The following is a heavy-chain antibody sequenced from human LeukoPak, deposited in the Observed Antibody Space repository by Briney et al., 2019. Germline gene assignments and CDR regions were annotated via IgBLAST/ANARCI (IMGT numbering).Heavy chain of an antibody. CDR2: ISGSGGST. CDR3: AKDIGVRGVIIHYYYYYYMDV. CDR1: GFTFSSYA. D-gene: IGHD3-10*01. V-gene: IGHV3-23*01. Sequence: PGGSLRLSCAASGFTFSSYAMSWVRQAPGKGLEWVSAISGSGGSTYYADSVKGRFTISRDNSKNTLYLQMNSLRAEDTAVYYCAKDIGVRGVIIHYYYYYYMDVWGKGTTVTVSS. J-gene: IGHJ6*03.